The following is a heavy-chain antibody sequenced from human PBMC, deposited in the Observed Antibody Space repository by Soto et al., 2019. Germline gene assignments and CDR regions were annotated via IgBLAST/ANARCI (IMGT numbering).Heavy chain of an antibody. V-gene: IGHV1-2*02. D-gene: IGHD1-7*01. CDR3: ARQLELRHYYYGMDV. Sequence: ASVKVSCKASGYTFTGYYMHWVRQAPGQGLEWMGWINPNSGGTNYAQKFQGRLTMTRDTSISTAYMELSRLRSDDTAVYYCARQLELRHYYYGMDVWGQGTTVTVSS. CDR2: INPNSGGT. J-gene: IGHJ6*02. CDR1: GYTFTGYY.